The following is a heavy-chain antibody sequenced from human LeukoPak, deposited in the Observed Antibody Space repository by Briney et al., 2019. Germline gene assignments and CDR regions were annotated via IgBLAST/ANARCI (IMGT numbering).Heavy chain of an antibody. D-gene: IGHD5-18*01. V-gene: IGHV3-13*01. Sequence: GGSLRLSCTASGLTLGGHDMHWVRQTTGEGLEWVAAVSSGHHAFYAGSVKGRFTVSREDAKNSLYLQMNSLRAGDTAVYYYVREARGYHYTYFDYWGQGSLVTVSS. CDR3: VREARGYHYTYFDY. J-gene: IGHJ4*02. CDR2: VSSGHHA. CDR1: GLTLGGHD.